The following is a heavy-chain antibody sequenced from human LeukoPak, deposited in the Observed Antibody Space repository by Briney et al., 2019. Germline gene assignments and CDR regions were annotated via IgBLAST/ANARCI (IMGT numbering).Heavy chain of an antibody. CDR3: ARGYSSGYRIDY. CDR2: INGDGSNT. J-gene: IGHJ4*02. Sequence: GGSLRLSCAASGFTIRNYWMHWVRQAPGKGLVWVSRINGDGSNTSYADSVKGRFTISRDNARNTLYLQMNSLRVEDTAVYYCARGYSSGYRIDYWGQGTLVTVSS. D-gene: IGHD3-22*01. V-gene: IGHV3-74*01. CDR1: GFTIRNYW.